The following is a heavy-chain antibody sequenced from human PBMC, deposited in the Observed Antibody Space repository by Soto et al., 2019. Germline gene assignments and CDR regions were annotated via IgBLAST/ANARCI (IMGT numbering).Heavy chain of an antibody. CDR2: IYPGDSDT. D-gene: IGHD5-18*01. CDR1: GYTFTSYW. Sequence: PGESLKISCKGSGYTFTSYWISWVRQMPGEGLEWMGAIYPGDSDTRYSPSFQGQVTISADKSISTAYLQWSSLKASDTAMYYCARGTYSYGSALYYYGMDVRGQGTTVTVS. CDR3: ARGTYSYGSALYYYGMDV. J-gene: IGHJ6*02. V-gene: IGHV5-51*01.